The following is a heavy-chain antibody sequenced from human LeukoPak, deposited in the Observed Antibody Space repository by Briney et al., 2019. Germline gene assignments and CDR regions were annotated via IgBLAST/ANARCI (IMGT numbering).Heavy chain of an antibody. Sequence: GASVKVSRKASGYTFTGYYMHWVRQAPGQGLEWMGWINPNSGGTNYAQKFQGRVTMTRDTSISTAYMELSRLRSDDTAVYYCATNPGYYDSSGYRHYFDYWGQGTLVTASS. CDR2: INPNSGGT. J-gene: IGHJ4*02. D-gene: IGHD3-22*01. V-gene: IGHV1-2*02. CDR1: GYTFTGYY. CDR3: ATNPGYYDSSGYRHYFDY.